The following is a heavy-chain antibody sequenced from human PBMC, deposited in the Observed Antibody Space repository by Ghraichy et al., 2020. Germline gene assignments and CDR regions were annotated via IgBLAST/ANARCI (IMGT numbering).Heavy chain of an antibody. CDR3: ARDRSLAS. D-gene: IGHD3-16*02. J-gene: IGHJ5*02. CDR1: GFTFSSYS. CDR2: IKQDGSQK. Sequence: GGSLRLSCAASGFTFSSYSMSWVRQAPGKGLEWVANIKQDGSQKYYVDSVKGRFTISRDNAKNSLYLQINSLGAEDTAVYYCARDRSLASWGQGALVTVSS. V-gene: IGHV3-7*03.